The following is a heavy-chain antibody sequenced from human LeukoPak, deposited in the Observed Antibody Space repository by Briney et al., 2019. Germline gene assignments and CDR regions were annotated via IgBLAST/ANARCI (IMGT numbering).Heavy chain of an antibody. J-gene: IGHJ4*02. CDR2: IIPILGTA. V-gene: IGHV1-69*04. D-gene: IGHD3-3*01. CDR1: GGTFRSNA. CDR3: ARGKGFVGHFDS. Sequence: ASVKVSCKAPGGTFRSNAISWVRQAPGQGPEWMGRIIPILGTAEYAEKFQGRLTITADKSTTTTYVELSSLKSEDTALYYCARGKGFVGHFDSWGQGTLVTVSS.